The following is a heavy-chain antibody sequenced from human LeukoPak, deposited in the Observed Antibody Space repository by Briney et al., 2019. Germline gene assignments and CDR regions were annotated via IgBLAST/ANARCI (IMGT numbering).Heavy chain of an antibody. V-gene: IGHV4-4*07. CDR3: ARGNTNAFDI. CDR2: IYTSGIT. J-gene: IGHJ3*02. D-gene: IGHD2-2*01. Sequence: KSSETLSLTCTVSGGSISSYYWTWIRQPAGKGLGWIGRIYTSGITNYNPSLKSRVTMSVDTSKNQFSLKLSSVTAADTAVYYCARGNTNAFDIWGQGTMVTVSS. CDR1: GGSISSYY.